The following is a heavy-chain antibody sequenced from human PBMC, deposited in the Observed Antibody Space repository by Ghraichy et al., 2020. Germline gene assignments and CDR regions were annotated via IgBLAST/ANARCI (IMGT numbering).Heavy chain of an antibody. CDR2: ISCGGSSI. D-gene: IGHD6-13*01. Sequence: GGSLRLSCAASGFTFDGYAMHWVRQAPGKGLVWVSGISCGGSSIGYADSVKGRFTISRDNAKNSLYLQMNSLRPEDTASYYCAKDFIAADGTDHFYGMDVWGQGTTVTVSS. V-gene: IGHV3-9*01. J-gene: IGHJ6*02. CDR3: AKDFIAADGTDHFYGMDV. CDR1: GFTFDGYA.